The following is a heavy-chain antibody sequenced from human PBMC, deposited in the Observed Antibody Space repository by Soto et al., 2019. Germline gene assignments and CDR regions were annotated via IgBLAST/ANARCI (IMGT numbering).Heavy chain of an antibody. CDR1: GYNFFTYA. Sequence: QVELVQSGAEMKKPGASVKVSCKTSGYNFFTYALSWVSQAPGQGLEWIGWIRAYNGSIKYAQKFQDRVILTTDTSTRTAYMEMRRLRSDDTAVYYRARDFWFGELSPLQHWGQGTPVTVSS. V-gene: IGHV1-18*01. D-gene: IGHD3-10*01. J-gene: IGHJ1*01. CDR3: ARDFWFGELSPLQH. CDR2: IRAYNGSI.